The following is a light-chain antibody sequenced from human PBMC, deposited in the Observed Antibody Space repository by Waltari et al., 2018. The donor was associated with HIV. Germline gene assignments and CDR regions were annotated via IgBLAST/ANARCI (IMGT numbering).Light chain of an antibody. J-gene: IGLJ3*02. CDR1: NSDFGGENF. V-gene: IGLV2-8*01. CDR2: EVN. Sequence: QSALTQPPSASGSPGQSLTISCSGNNSDFGGENFVSWYQQHPGKAPKLLIHEVNKRPSGVPDRFSGSKSGNTASLIVSGLQAEDEAHYYCSSYAGNKVMFGAGTKLTVL. CDR3: SSYAGNKVM.